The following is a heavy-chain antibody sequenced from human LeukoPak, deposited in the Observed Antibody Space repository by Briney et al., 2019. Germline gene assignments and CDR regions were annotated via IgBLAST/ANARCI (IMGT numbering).Heavy chain of an antibody. CDR1: RFTFSNYW. CDR2: IISSGGVT. Sequence: PGGSLRLSCAASRFTFSNYWMSWVRQAPGKGLEWVSSIISSGGVTYYADSVKGRFTISRDNSKNTVYLQMDSLRAEDSAVYYCAKNAGYSYGLYYFDYWGQGTLVTLSS. V-gene: IGHV3-23*01. CDR3: AKNAGYSYGLYYFDY. D-gene: IGHD5-18*01. J-gene: IGHJ4*02.